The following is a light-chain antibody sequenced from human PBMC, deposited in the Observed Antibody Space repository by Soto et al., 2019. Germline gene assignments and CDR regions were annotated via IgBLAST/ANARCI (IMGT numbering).Light chain of an antibody. J-gene: IGLJ1*01. CDR3: SSYTSSSTYV. CDR1: SSDVGGYNY. V-gene: IGLV2-14*01. CDR2: EVS. Sequence: QSVVTQPPSASGSPGQSVTISCTGTSSDVGGYNYVSWYQQHPGKAPKLMIYEVSNRPSGVSSRFSGSKSGNTASLTISGLQAEDEADYYCSSYTSSSTYVFGTGTKVTVL.